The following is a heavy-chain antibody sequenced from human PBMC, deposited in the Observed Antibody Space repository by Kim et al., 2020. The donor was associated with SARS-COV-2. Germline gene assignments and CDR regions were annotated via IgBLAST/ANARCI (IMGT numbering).Heavy chain of an antibody. J-gene: IGHJ4*02. Sequence: PSLQSRVTISVDTSKTQFSLKLSSVTAADTAVYYCARGADYGGILYYFDYWGQGTLVTVSS. D-gene: IGHD4-17*01. CDR3: ARGADYGGILYYFDY. V-gene: IGHV4-59*09.